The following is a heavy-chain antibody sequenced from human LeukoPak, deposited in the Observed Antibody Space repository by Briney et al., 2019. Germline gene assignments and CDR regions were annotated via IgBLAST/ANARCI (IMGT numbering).Heavy chain of an antibody. V-gene: IGHV4-59*08. J-gene: IGHJ4*02. Sequence: PSESLSLTCTVSGGSISSYYWSWIRQPPGKGLEWIGSLFYRGNTNYNPSLKSRVTISLDTSKNQVSLKLSSVTAADTAVYYYARGSSSFAYWGQGTLVTVSS. CDR1: GGSISSYY. D-gene: IGHD2-15*01. CDR3: ARGSSSFAY. CDR2: LFYRGNT.